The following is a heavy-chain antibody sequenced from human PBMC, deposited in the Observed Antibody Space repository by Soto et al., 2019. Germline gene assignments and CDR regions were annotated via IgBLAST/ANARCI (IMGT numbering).Heavy chain of an antibody. D-gene: IGHD6-13*01. V-gene: IGHV2-5*02. CDR1: GFSLSTTGVG. J-gene: IGHJ4*02. CDR3: ALIAFSSRWYHHYFDY. CDR2: IYWDGDQ. Sequence: QITLKESGPTLVKPTQTLTLTCTFSGFSLSTTGVGVGWIRQPPGKALEWLALIYWDGDQRYSPSLKSRLTITKDTSKIQVVLTLTNMDPVDTATFYCALIAFSSRWYHHYFDYWCQGTLVTVSS.